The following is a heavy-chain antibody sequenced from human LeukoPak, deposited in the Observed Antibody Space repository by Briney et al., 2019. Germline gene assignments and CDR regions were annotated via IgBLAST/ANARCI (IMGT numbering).Heavy chain of an antibody. CDR2: ISYDGSNK. V-gene: IGHV3-30*03. CDR3: ARKELYSSSRTGMDV. J-gene: IGHJ6*02. CDR1: GFTFSSYG. Sequence: PGRSLRLSCAASGFTFSSYGMHWVRQAPGKGLEWVAVISYDGSNKYYADSVKGRFTISRDNSKNTLYLQMNSLRAEDTAVYYCARKELYSSSRTGMDVWGQGTTVTVSS. D-gene: IGHD6-6*01.